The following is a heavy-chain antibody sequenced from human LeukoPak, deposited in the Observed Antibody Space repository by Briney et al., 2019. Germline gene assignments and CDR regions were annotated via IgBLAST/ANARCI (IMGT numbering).Heavy chain of an antibody. Sequence: GGSLRLSCAASGFTFSSYSMNWVRQAPGKGLEWVSSISSSSSYIYYADSVKGRFTISRDNSKNTLYLQMNSLRAEDTAVYYCAKVLVGGSFAYFDYWGQGTLVTVSS. CDR3: AKVLVGGSFAYFDY. CDR1: GFTFSSYS. V-gene: IGHV3-21*04. J-gene: IGHJ4*02. D-gene: IGHD2-15*01. CDR2: ISSSSSYI.